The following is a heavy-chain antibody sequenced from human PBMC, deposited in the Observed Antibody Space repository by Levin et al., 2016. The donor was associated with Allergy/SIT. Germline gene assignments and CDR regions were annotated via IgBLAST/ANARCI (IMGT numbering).Heavy chain of an antibody. D-gene: IGHD6-19*01. CDR2: ISYDGSNK. V-gene: IGHV3-30*04. J-gene: IGHJ6*02. CDR3: ARDVAVAGTLYYYYGMDV. Sequence: VRQMPGKGLEWVAVISYDGSNKYYADSVKGRFTISRDNSKNTLYLQMNSLRAEDTAVYYCARDVAVAGTLYYYYGMDVWGQGTTVTVSS.